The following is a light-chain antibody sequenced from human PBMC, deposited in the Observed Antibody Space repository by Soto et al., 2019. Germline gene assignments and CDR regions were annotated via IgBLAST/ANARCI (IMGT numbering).Light chain of an antibody. J-gene: IGLJ2*01. Sequence: QSALTQPASVSGSPGQSITISCTGTSSDVGAYNYVSWYQQHPGKAPKLMIYEVSNRPSGVSNRFSGSKSGNTASPTISGLQAEDEADYYCISYTRNSTLVFGGGTKLTVL. CDR1: SSDVGAYNY. CDR2: EVS. CDR3: ISYTRNSTLV. V-gene: IGLV2-14*01.